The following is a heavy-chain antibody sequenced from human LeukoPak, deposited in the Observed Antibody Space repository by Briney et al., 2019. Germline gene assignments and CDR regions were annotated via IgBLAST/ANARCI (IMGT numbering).Heavy chain of an antibody. CDR2: IKDDGSEK. D-gene: IGHD3-16*02. CDR1: GFPFTSYW. CDR3: GRIFNIWGTFRNT. J-gene: IGHJ4*02. V-gene: IGHV3-7*01. Sequence: GGSLRLSCAASGFPFTSYWMIWVRQAPGKGLEWVANIKDDGSEKNYADSVKGRFTISRDNAKNSVSLQMNALRTEDTAVYYCGRIFNIWGTFRNTWGQGTQVTVSS.